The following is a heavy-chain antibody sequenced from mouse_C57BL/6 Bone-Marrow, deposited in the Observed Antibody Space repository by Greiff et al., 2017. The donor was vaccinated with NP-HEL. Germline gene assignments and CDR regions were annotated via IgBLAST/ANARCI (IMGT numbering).Heavy chain of an antibody. CDR1: GFNIQDDY. J-gene: IGHJ2*01. D-gene: IGHD1-1*01. CDR2: IDPENGDT. V-gene: IGHV14-4*01. Sequence: EVQLQQSGAELVRPGASVKLSCTASGFNIQDDYMHWVKQRPEQGLEWIGWIDPENGDTEYASKFQGKATITADTSSNTAYLQLSSLTSEDTAVYYCTTVVAPFDYWGQGTTLTVSS. CDR3: TTVVAPFDY.